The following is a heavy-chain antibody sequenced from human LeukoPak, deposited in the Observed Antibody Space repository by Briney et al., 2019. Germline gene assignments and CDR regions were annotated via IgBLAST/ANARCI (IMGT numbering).Heavy chain of an antibody. J-gene: IGHJ4*02. CDR3: AKDAAGPEY. D-gene: IGHD6-13*01. CDR2: ISAGGGST. Sequence: GGSLRLSCAASAFPFSTYAMSWVRQAPGKGLFWVSGISAGGGSTYYADSVKGRFNIFRENSRNTLYLQMNSLSAEDTAVYYCAKDAAGPEYWGQGTLVTVSS. CDR1: AFPFSTYA. V-gene: IGHV3-23*01.